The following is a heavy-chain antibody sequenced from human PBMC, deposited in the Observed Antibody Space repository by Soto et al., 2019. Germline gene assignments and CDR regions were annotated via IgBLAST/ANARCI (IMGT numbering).Heavy chain of an antibody. D-gene: IGHD1-1*01. V-gene: IGHV3-23*01. CDR2: IGTSASDT. CDR3: TTRGANCGQLED. J-gene: IGHJ4*02. CDR1: GFTFSNYA. Sequence: EVEILESGGGLVQPGGSLRLSCTVSGFTFSNYAFTWARQAPGKGLEWVSTIGTSASDTNYADYVKGRFTTFRDNSKNTICLQMNILRTAYTAVYYCTTRGANCGQLEDWGQGTLVTVSS.